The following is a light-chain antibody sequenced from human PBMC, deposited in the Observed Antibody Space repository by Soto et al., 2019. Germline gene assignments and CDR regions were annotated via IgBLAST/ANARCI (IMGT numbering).Light chain of an antibody. CDR3: CSYAGSNNYV. Sequence: QSALTQPPSASGSPGPSVTISCTGTSSDVGGYKYVSWFQQHPGKAPKLMICEVSKRPSGAPDRFSGSRSGNTASLTVSGLQAEDEADYYCCSYAGSNNYVFGTGTKLTVL. CDR2: EVS. CDR1: SSDVGGYKY. V-gene: IGLV2-8*01. J-gene: IGLJ1*01.